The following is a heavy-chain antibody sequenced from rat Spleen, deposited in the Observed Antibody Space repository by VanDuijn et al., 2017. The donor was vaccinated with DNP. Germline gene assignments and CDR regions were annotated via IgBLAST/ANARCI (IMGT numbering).Heavy chain of an antibody. CDR1: GYSITSNY. D-gene: IGHD1-7*01. J-gene: IGHJ2*01. CDR2: INYSGRT. V-gene: IGHV3-1*01. Sequence: EVQLQESGPGLVEPSQSLSLTCSVTGYSITSNYWAWIRKFPGNKMEWIGHINYSGRTGYNPSLRSRISITRDTSKNQFFLQLNSVTTEDTATYYCARWTRYFDYWGQGVMVTVSS. CDR3: ARWTRYFDY.